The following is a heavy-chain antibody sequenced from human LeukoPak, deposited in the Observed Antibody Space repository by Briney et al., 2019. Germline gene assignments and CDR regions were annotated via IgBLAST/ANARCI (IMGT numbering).Heavy chain of an antibody. CDR1: GITFTSAW. Sequence: GGSLRLSCAASGITFTSAWMNDAWLSWVRQTPGKGLEWVSYIGSSGSTVYYADSVKGRFTISRDNAKNSMYLQMNSLRDEDTAVYYCARERNYALDYWGQGTPVTVSS. J-gene: IGHJ4*02. CDR2: IGSSGSTV. V-gene: IGHV3-48*02. D-gene: IGHD1-7*01. CDR3: ARERNYALDY.